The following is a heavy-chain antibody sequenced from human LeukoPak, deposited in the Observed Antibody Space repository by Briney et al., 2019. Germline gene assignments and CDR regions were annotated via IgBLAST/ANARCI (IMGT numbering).Heavy chain of an antibody. CDR1: XYTFTAYY. J-gene: IGHJ4*02. Sequence: ASXXXXXKTSXYTFTAYYMHXMGQAPGQGVEWMGWISPYSGDTNYAQKFQGRGTITRDTSTSPAYMALNRLRSDDTAVYYCARGFDYWGQGTLVTVSS. CDR2: ISPYSGDT. CDR3: ARGFDY. V-gene: IGHV1-2*02.